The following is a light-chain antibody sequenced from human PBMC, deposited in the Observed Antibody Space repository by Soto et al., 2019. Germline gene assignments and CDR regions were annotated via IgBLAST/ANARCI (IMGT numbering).Light chain of an antibody. V-gene: IGKV3-20*01. CDR2: GAS. J-gene: IGKJ4*01. CDR3: QQYGSSPLT. Sequence: EIVLTQSPGTLSLSPGDRATLSCRASQSVSSSCLAWYQQKPGQAPRLLIYGASSRATGIPDRLSGSGSGTDFTLTISRLEPEDFAVYYCQQYGSSPLTFGGGTKVEIK. CDR1: QSVSSSC.